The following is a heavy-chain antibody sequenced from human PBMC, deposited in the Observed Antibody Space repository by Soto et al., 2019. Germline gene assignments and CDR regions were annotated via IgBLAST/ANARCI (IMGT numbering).Heavy chain of an antibody. Sequence: QGQLQESGPGLVRPSETLSLTCTVSGASITSYYWSWIRQSSGKGLAWIGYIHYSRSTNYNPSLESRVTMSIDTSESQFSLRLRAVTAADTAVYYCARLDYYDYLDVWGKGTAVTVSS. CDR2: IHYSRST. CDR1: GASITSYY. CDR3: ARLDYYDYLDV. J-gene: IGHJ6*03. V-gene: IGHV4-59*12.